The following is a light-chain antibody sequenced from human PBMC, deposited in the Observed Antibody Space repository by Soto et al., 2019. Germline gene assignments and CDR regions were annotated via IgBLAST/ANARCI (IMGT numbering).Light chain of an antibody. CDR3: CSYAGNSSFV. V-gene: IGLV2-11*01. Sequence: QSALTQPRSVSGSPGQSVTISCTGTSSDVGGYNYVSWYQQHPGKAPKLMIYEGSKWPSGVSNRFSGSKSGNTASLTISGLQAEDEADYYCCSYAGNSSFVFGTGTKVTVL. CDR2: EGS. CDR1: SSDVGGYNY. J-gene: IGLJ1*01.